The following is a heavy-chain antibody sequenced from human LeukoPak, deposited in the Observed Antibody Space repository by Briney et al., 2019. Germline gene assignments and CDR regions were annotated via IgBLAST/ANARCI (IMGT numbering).Heavy chain of an antibody. D-gene: IGHD1-26*01. J-gene: IGHJ4*02. CDR2: IYSGGST. CDR3: ATVTIMGATVDY. CDR1: GFTVSSNY. V-gene: IGHV3-53*01. Sequence: PGGSLRLSCAASGFTVSSNYMSWVRQAPGKGLQWVSVIYSGGSTYYADSVKGRFTISRDNSKNTLYLQMNSLRAEDTAVYYCATVTIMGATVDYWGQGTLVTVSS.